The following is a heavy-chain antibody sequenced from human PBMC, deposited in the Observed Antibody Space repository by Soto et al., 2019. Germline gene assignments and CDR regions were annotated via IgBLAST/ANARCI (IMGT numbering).Heavy chain of an antibody. CDR2: ISSSSSYI. CDR3: AREDCSGGSCYSGTDAFDI. J-gene: IGHJ3*02. D-gene: IGHD2-15*01. V-gene: IGHV3-21*01. CDR1: GFTFSSYS. Sequence: EVQLVESGGGLVKPGGSLRLSCAASGFTFSSYSMNWVRQAPGKGLEWVSSISSSSSYIYYADSVKGRFTISRDNAKNSLYLQMNSLRAEDTAVYYCAREDCSGGSCYSGTDAFDIWGQGTMVTVSS.